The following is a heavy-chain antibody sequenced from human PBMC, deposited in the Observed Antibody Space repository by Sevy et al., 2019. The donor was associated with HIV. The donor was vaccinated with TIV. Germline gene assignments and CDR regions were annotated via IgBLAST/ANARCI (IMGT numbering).Heavy chain of an antibody. CDR2: IWSDGAYQ. J-gene: IGHJ4*02. V-gene: IGHV3-33*01. CDR3: ARGEYYYDNAAYYALDS. Sequence: GGSLRLSCAATGFTFSNYAMHWVRQAPGKGMEWVAIIWSDGAYQYHGDSVKGRFTISRDNSKNTPYLQMNNVRVEDTAVDYCARGEYYYDNAAYYALDSWGQGTLVTVSS. CDR1: GFTFSNYA. D-gene: IGHD3-22*01.